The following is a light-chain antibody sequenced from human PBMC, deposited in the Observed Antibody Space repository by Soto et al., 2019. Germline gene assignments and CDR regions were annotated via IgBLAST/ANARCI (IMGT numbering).Light chain of an antibody. J-gene: IGLJ2*01. CDR2: EVS. V-gene: IGLV2-14*01. CDR1: SSDVGGYNY. Sequence: QTVVTQPASVSGSPGQSITISCTGTSSDVGGYNYVSWYQQHPGKAPKLMIYEVSNRPSGVSNRFSGSKSGNTASLTISGLQAEDEADYYCSSYTSSSTPWVVFGGGTKLTVL. CDR3: SSYTSSSTPWVV.